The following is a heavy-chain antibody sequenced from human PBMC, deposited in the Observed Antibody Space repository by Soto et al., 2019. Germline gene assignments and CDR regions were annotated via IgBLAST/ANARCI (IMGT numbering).Heavy chain of an antibody. J-gene: IGHJ4*02. CDR3: ARAYGSGVSVDY. Sequence: QVQLQQWGAGLLKPSETLSLTCAVYGGFFSGYYWSWIRQPPGKGLEWIGEINHSGSTNYNPSLKSRVTISVDTSKNQFSLKLSSVTAADTAVYYCARAYGSGVSVDYWGQGTLVTVSS. V-gene: IGHV4-34*01. D-gene: IGHD3-10*01. CDR1: GGFFSGYY. CDR2: INHSGST.